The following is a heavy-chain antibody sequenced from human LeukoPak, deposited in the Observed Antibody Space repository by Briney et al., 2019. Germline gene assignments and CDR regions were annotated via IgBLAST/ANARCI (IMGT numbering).Heavy chain of an antibody. CDR3: ARDLGYSGYDYLYRIDYFDY. CDR1: GFTFGDYS. D-gene: IGHD5-12*01. J-gene: IGHJ4*02. CDR2: IRSKAYGGTT. V-gene: IGHV3-49*04. Sequence: PGGSLRLSCTASGFTFGDYSMNWVRQAPGKGLEWVGFIRSKAYGGTTEYAASVKGRFTISRDDSKSIAYLQMNSLRAEDTAVYYCARDLGYSGYDYLYRIDYFDYWGQGTLVTVSS.